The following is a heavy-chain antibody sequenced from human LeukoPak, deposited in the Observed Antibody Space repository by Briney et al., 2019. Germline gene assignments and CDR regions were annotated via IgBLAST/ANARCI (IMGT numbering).Heavy chain of an antibody. CDR1: GGTFSSYA. CDR3: ASELNYYDSSGPNWFDP. V-gene: IGHV1-69*06. CDR2: IIPIFGTA. D-gene: IGHD3-22*01. Sequence: SVKVSCKASGGTFSSYAISWVRQSPGQGLEWMGGIIPIFGTANYAQKFQGRVTITADKSTSTAYMELSSLRSEDTAVYYCASELNYYDSSGPNWFDPWGQGTLVTVSS. J-gene: IGHJ5*02.